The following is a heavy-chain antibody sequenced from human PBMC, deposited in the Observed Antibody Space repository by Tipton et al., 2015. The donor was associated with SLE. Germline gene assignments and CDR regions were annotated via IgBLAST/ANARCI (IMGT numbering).Heavy chain of an antibody. CDR2: ISSSSRYI. Sequence: GSLRLSCAASGFIFSDYSMNWVRQAPGKGLEWVSSISSSSRYIYHAESLKGRFTISRDNAKNSLYLQMKSLRAEDTALYYCAVTRERSGYYPLAGGGFEIWGQGTWVTVSS. D-gene: IGHD3-3*01. J-gene: IGHJ3*02. V-gene: IGHV3-21*04. CDR1: GFIFSDYS. CDR3: AVTRERSGYYPLAGGGFEI.